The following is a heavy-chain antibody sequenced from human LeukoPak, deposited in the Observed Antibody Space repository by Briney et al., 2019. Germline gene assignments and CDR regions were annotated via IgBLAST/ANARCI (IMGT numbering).Heavy chain of an antibody. D-gene: IGHD3-10*01. V-gene: IGHV3-21*01. CDR3: AGVPSTMVRGVIADIPDY. Sequence: GGSLRLSCAASGFTFSSYGMHWVRQAPGKGLEWVSSISSSSSYIYCADSVKGRFTISRDNAKNSLYLQMNSLRAEDTAVYYCAGVPSTMVRGVIADIPDYWGQGTLVTVSS. CDR2: ISSSSSYI. CDR1: GFTFSSYG. J-gene: IGHJ4*02.